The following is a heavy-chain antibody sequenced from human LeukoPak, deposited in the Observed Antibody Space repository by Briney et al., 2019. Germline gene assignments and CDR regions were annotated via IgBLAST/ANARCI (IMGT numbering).Heavy chain of an antibody. V-gene: IGHV4-4*07. J-gene: IGHJ4*02. CDR3: ARQIASAGTAGFDC. Sequence: SETLSLTCTVSGGSISSYYWSWIRQPAGKGLEWIGRIYSTGSTNYNPSLKNRVTMSVDTLKNQFSLRLRSVTAADTAVYYCARQIASAGTAGFDCWGQGALVTVSS. CDR1: GGSISSYY. CDR2: IYSTGST. D-gene: IGHD6-13*01.